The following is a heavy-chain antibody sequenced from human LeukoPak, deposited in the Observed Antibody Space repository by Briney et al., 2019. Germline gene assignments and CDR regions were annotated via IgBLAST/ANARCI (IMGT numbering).Heavy chain of an antibody. Sequence: PGGSLRLSCAASGFTFSSYAMNWVRQAPGKGLEWVSAISGSGGNTYYADSVKGRFTISRDNSKSTLSLQMNSLRAEDTAIYYCATYRQVLLPFESWGQGTLVTVSS. D-gene: IGHD2-8*02. CDR2: ISGSGGNT. J-gene: IGHJ4*02. CDR1: GFTFSSYA. CDR3: ATYRQVLLPFES. V-gene: IGHV3-23*01.